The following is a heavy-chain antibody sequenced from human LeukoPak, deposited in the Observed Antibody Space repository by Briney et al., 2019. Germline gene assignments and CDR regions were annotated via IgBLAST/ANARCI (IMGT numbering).Heavy chain of an antibody. CDR1: GFTFSSYA. Sequence: PGESLRLSCAASGFTFSSYAMSWVRQAPGKGLEWVSAISGSGGSTYYADSVKGRFTISRDNSKNKLYLQMNSLRAEDTAVYYCAKRSPTYYYDSSGYYAPFDYWGQGTLVTVSS. V-gene: IGHV3-23*01. D-gene: IGHD3-22*01. J-gene: IGHJ4*02. CDR3: AKRSPTYYYDSSGYYAPFDY. CDR2: ISGSGGST.